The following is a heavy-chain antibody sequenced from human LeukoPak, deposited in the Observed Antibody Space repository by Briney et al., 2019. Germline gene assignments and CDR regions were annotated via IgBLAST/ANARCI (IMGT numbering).Heavy chain of an antibody. CDR3: AREARITMVRGVIIGHSWYFDY. CDR1: GYTFTSYA. J-gene: IGHJ4*02. D-gene: IGHD3-10*01. Sequence: ASVKVSCKASGYTFTSYAMHWVRQAPGQRLEWMGWINAGNGNTKYSQEFQGRVTITRDTSASTAYMELSSLRSEDMAVYYCAREARITMVRGVIIGHSWYFDYWGQGTLVTVSS. CDR2: INAGNGNT. V-gene: IGHV1-3*03.